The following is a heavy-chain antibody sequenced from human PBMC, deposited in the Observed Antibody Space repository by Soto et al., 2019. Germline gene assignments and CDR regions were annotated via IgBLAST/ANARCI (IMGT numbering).Heavy chain of an antibody. D-gene: IGHD3-10*01. V-gene: IGHV1-3*01. CDR2: INAGNGNT. Sequence: ASVKVSCKASGYTFTSYAMHWVRQAPGQRLEWMGWINAGNGNTKYSQKIQGRVTITRDTSTSTAYMELRSLRSEDTAVYYCAGTPITMVRGVIIRGYYYYMDVWGKGTTVTVSS. CDR1: GYTFTSYA. CDR3: AGTPITMVRGVIIRGYYYYMDV. J-gene: IGHJ6*03.